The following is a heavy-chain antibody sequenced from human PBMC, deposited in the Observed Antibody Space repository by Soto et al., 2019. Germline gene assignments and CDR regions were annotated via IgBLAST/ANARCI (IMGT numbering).Heavy chain of an antibody. CDR1: GFAFRDYA. D-gene: IGHD3-9*01. CDR2: ISFDGNTI. J-gene: IGHJ4*02. V-gene: IGHV3-30-3*01. CDR3: ARTFDTITYYFDY. Sequence: GGSPRLSCAASGFAFRDYAMHWIRQGPGKGLEWVAVISFDGNTIHYADSVKGRFIISRDNSKNTLYLQMHSLSGEDTAVYYCARTFDTITYYFDYWGQGT.